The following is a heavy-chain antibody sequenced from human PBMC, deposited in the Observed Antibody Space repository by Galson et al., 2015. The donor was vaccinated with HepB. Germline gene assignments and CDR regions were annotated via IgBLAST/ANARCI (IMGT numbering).Heavy chain of an antibody. J-gene: IGHJ4*02. Sequence: SGASVPPPGASLQISCKGSGYSFTTYWIGWVRHLPGKGLEWLCIIYPSDSDTRYSPSFPGQVTISADQSLRTASLQWSRLKASDPARYYCARRPGVAFDIWGQGTLVTVSS. CDR3: ARRPGVAFDI. CDR2: IYPSDSDT. CDR1: GYSFTTYW. V-gene: IGHV5-51*01. D-gene: IGHD3-9*01.